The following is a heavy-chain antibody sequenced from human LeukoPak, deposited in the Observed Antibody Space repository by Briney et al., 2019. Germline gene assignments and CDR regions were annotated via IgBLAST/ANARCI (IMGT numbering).Heavy chain of an antibody. CDR1: AASINSYY. D-gene: IGHD4-11*01. Sequence: SETLSLTCTVSAASINSYYWSWIRQPPGRWLEWLGYIDYSGSTNYNPSLKSRVTISVDMSKNQFSLQLGSVTAADTAFYYCARHIIYSKKPSFDHWGQGTLVTVSS. J-gene: IGHJ4*02. CDR3: ARHIIYSKKPSFDH. V-gene: IGHV4-59*01. CDR2: IDYSGST.